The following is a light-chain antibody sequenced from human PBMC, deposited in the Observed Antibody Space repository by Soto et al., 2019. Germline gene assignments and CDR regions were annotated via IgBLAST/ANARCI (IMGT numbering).Light chain of an antibody. CDR2: GNS. CDR1: SSNIGATYD. Sequence: QSVLTQPPSVSGAPGQRVTISCTGSSSNIGATYDVRWYQQLPGTAPKLLIYGNSNRPSGVPDRFSGSKSGTSASLAITGLQAEDEADYYCQSYDSSLSGSVFGGGTQLTVL. V-gene: IGLV1-40*01. J-gene: IGLJ2*01. CDR3: QSYDSSLSGSV.